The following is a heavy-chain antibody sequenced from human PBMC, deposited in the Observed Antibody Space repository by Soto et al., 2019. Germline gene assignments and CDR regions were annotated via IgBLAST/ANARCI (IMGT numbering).Heavy chain of an antibody. CDR2: IIPILGIA. CDR1: GGTFSSYT. J-gene: IGHJ5*02. D-gene: IGHD2-21*02. V-gene: IGHV1-69*08. CDR3: ARDNVVTAIRGWFDP. Sequence: QVQLVQSGAEVKKPGSSVKVSCKASGGTFSSYTISWVRQAPGQGLEWMGRIIPILGIANYAQKFQGRVTINADKSTSTAYMELGRLRSEDTAVYYCARDNVVTAIRGWFDPWGQGTLVTVSS.